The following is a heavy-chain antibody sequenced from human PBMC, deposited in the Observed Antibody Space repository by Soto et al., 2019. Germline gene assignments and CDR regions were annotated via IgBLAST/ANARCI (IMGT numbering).Heavy chain of an antibody. J-gene: IGHJ6*02. CDR1: GDSISSGGYS. CDR2: IYDSGIT. V-gene: IGHV4-30-2*01. Sequence: PSETLSLTCAVSGDSISSGGYSWTWIRQPPGKALEWIGNIYDSGITSYNPSLKSRVTISVDRSKNQFSLKLTSVTAADTAVYFCARGSSSYYAYGMDAWGQGTTVTVSS. D-gene: IGHD6-6*01. CDR3: ARGSSSYYAYGMDA.